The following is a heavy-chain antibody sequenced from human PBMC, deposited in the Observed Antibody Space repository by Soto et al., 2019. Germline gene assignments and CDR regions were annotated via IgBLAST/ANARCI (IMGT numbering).Heavy chain of an antibody. V-gene: IGHV4-59*08. CDR3: ARAKAPLYSSSWYWFDP. CDR2: IYYSGST. CDR1: GGSISSYY. Sequence: ETLSLTCTVSGGSISSYYWSWIRPPPGKGLEWIGYIYYSGSTNYNPSLKSRVTISVDTSKNQFSLKLSSVTAADTAVYYCARAKAPLYSSSWYWFDPWGQGTLVTVSS. D-gene: IGHD6-13*01. J-gene: IGHJ5*02.